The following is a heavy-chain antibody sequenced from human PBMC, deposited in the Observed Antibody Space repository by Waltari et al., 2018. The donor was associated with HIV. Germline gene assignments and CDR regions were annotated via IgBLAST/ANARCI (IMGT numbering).Heavy chain of an antibody. CDR2: IYSAVNT. Sequence: QVHLQESGPGLVKPSETLYLVCSVSVGSIKNPSYYWGWIRQPPGRGLEWIGTIYSAVNTSYRTSYNSSLQSRITISADTSKNTFSRRLTSVSAADTAVYFCSRLILGTTSRYFAVWGRGTLVTVSS. J-gene: IGHJ2*01. D-gene: IGHD7-27*01. V-gene: IGHV4-39*02. CDR3: SRLILGTTSRYFAV. CDR1: VGSIKNPSYY.